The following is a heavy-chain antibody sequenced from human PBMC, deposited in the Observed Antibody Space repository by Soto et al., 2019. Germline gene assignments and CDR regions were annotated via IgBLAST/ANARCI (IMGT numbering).Heavy chain of an antibody. J-gene: IGHJ3*02. CDR2: IKQDGSEK. Sequence: GSPKIPCATSAFNFSSFWKGLVRQAPGKGREWVANIKQDGSEKYYVDPVKGRFTISRDNAKNSLYLQMNSLRAEDTAVYYCARDLFEAARRGEYAFDIWGQGTMVTVSS. V-gene: IGHV3-7*05. D-gene: IGHD3-16*01. CDR1: AFNFSSFW. CDR3: ARDLFEAARRGEYAFDI.